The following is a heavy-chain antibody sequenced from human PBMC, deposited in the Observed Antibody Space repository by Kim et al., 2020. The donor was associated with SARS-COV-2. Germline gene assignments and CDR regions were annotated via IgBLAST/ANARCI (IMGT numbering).Heavy chain of an antibody. J-gene: IGHJ4*02. V-gene: IGHV3-30*04. CDR2: ISYDGSNK. CDR1: GFTFSSYA. CDR3: ARGRYYDYVWGSYPHPGSVY. Sequence: GGSLRLSCAASGFTFSSYAMHWVRQAPGKGLEWVAVISYDGSNKYYADSVKGRFTISRDNSKNTLYLQMNSLRAEDTAVYYCARGRYYDYVWGSYPHPGSVYWGQGTLVTVSS. D-gene: IGHD3-16*02.